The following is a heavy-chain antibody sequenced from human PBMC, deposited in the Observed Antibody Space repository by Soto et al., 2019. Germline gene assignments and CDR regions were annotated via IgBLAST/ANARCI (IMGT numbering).Heavy chain of an antibody. CDR1: GGSFSGYY. J-gene: IGHJ6*02. Sequence: PSETLSLTCAVYGGSFSGYYWSWIRQPPGKGLEWIGEINHSGSTNYNQSLKSRVTISVDTSKNQFSLKLSSVTAADTAVYYCARGRVYYGPGSYLPLRNYYYYYYGMDVWGQGTTVTVS. CDR2: INHSGST. CDR3: ARGRVYYGPGSYLPLRNYYYYYYGMDV. D-gene: IGHD3-10*01. V-gene: IGHV4-34*01.